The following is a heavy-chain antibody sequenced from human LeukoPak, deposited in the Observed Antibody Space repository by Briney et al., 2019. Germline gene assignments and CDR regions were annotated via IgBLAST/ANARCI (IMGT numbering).Heavy chain of an antibody. J-gene: IGHJ5*02. CDR3: ARGCSSTSCYAP. V-gene: IGHV1-69*13. CDR2: IIPIFGTA. Sequence: PVKVSCKASGGTFSSYAISWVRQAPGQGLEWMGGIIPIFGTANYAQKFQGRVTITADESTSTAYMELSSLRSEDTAVYYCARGCSSTSCYAPWGQGTLVTVSS. CDR1: GGTFSSYA. D-gene: IGHD2-2*01.